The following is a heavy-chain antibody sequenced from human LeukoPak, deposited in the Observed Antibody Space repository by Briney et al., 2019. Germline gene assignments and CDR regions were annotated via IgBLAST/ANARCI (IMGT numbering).Heavy chain of an antibody. CDR3: ARDRDPYSSGCLDY. CDR1: GFTFSSYE. J-gene: IGHJ4*02. CDR2: ISSSGSTT. D-gene: IGHD6-19*01. Sequence: GGSLRLSCAASGFTFSSYEMNWVRQAPGKGLEWVSYISSSGSTTYYADSVKGRFTISRDNGKNSLSLQMNSLRAEDTAVYYCARDRDPYSSGCLDYWGQGTLVTVSS. V-gene: IGHV3-48*03.